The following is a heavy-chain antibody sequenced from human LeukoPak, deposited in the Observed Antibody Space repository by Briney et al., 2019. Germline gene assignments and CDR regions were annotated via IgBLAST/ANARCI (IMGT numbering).Heavy chain of an antibody. CDR1: VFPVNKYE. D-gene: IGHD2-21*02. V-gene: IGHV3-11*06. CDR3: VRGRLLRSTKYFDY. Sequence: GGGLRLSCAASVFPVNKYEMRCGPQAPGKGRGWVSYIDAGATSTNYTDSLWGRFTLSRDTAQNSLHLQMNSLRDENTRVYIRVRGRLLRSTKYFDYWGQGALVNVSS. J-gene: IGHJ4*02. CDR2: IDAGATST.